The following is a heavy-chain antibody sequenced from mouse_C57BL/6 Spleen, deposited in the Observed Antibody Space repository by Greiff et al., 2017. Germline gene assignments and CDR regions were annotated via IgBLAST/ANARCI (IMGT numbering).Heavy chain of an antibody. CDR1: GFTFCDYG. CDR3: ARTLYSDYAMDY. J-gene: IGHJ4*01. CDR2: ISSGSSTI. D-gene: IGHD2-1*01. V-gene: IGHV5-17*01. Sequence: EVMLVESGGGLVKPGGSLKLSCAASGFTFCDYGMHWVRQAPEKGLEWVAYISSGSSTIYYADTVKGRFTISRDNAKNTLFLQMTSLRSEDTAMYYCARTLYSDYAMDYWGQGTSVTVSS.